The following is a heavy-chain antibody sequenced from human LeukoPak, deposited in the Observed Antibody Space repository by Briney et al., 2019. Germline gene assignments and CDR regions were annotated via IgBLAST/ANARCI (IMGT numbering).Heavy chain of an antibody. D-gene: IGHD3-10*01. V-gene: IGHV3-30-3*01. CDR2: ISYDGSNK. Sequence: PGRSLRLSCAASGFTFSSYAMHWVRQAPGKGLEWVAVISYDGSNKYYADSVKGRFTISRDNSKNTLYLQMNSLRAEDTAVYYCARVRELLWFGELRDAFDIWGQGTMDTVSS. CDR3: ARVRELLWFGELRDAFDI. J-gene: IGHJ3*02. CDR1: GFTFSSYA.